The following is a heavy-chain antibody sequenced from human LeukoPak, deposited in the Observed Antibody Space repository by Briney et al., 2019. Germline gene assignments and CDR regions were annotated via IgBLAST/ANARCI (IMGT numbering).Heavy chain of an antibody. V-gene: IGHV1-8*01. CDR2: MNPNSGNT. Sequence: ASVKVSCKASGYTFTSYDINWVRQATGQGLEWMEWMNPNSGNTGYAQKFQGRVTMTRNTSISTAYMELSSLRSEDTAVYYCARGLRRNRRYYFDYWGQGTLVTVSS. J-gene: IGHJ4*02. CDR3: ARGLRRNRRYYFDY. CDR1: GYTFTSYD. D-gene: IGHD4-17*01.